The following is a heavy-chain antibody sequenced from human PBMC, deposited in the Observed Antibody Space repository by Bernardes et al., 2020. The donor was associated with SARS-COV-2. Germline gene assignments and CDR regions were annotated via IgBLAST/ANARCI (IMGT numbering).Heavy chain of an antibody. CDR1: GFTFRTYD. CDR3: ARDSIYGVVTFDY. J-gene: IGHJ4*02. CDR2: ITNTGGSV. Sequence: VGSLIRSCAASGFTFRTYDMAWVRQAPGQGLEWISYITNTGGSVHYADSVRGRFTISRDNAKNLLFLDMNSLRDDDTAVYFCARDSIYGVVTFDYWGQGSLVTVSS. V-gene: IGHV3-48*02. D-gene: IGHD3-3*01.